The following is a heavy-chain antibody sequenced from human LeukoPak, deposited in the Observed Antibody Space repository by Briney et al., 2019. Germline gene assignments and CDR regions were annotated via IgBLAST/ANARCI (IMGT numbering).Heavy chain of an antibody. Sequence: GESLKIACKRSGYPFTTYWTAWVRRMPGKGLKWLGIIYPSVSDTAYSASFQGQVTISTDESISTVYLQWNSLKASDTAMYYCTRPNITASYGSRGYDAFEVWGQGTMVIVAS. D-gene: IGHD3-22*01. CDR3: TRPNITASYGSRGYDAFEV. V-gene: IGHV5-51*01. CDR2: IYPSVSDT. J-gene: IGHJ3*01. CDR1: GYPFTTYW.